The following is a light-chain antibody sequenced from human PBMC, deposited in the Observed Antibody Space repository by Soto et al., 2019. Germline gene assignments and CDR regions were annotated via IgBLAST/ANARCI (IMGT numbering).Light chain of an antibody. CDR3: LWCSDWSPRLT. CDR2: DAS. V-gene: IGKV3-11*01. CDR1: ESIGNY. J-gene: IGKJ4*01. Sequence: EVVLTQSPATLSLSPGERATLSCRASESIGNYLAWYQQKLGQAPKLLIYDASHRAIGIPGRFSGDGSGTDFAFSISSREAEAFAVYYCLWCSDWSPRLTFGGGNNVEIK.